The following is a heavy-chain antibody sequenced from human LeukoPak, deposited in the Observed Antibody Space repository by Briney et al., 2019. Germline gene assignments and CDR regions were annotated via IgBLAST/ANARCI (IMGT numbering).Heavy chain of an antibody. J-gene: IGHJ4*02. Sequence: PGESLRLSCAASGFTFSSYSMNWVRQAPGKGLEWGTSISSSSSYISYADSVEGRFTIPRDNAKNSLYLQMNSLRAEDTAVYYCARAPRGSGWSHFFNWGQGTLVTVSS. D-gene: IGHD6-19*01. V-gene: IGHV3-21*01. CDR3: ARAPRGSGWSHFFN. CDR2: ISSSSSYI. CDR1: GFTFSSYS.